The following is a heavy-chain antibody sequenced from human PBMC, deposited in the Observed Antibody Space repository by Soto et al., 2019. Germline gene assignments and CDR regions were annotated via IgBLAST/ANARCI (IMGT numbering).Heavy chain of an antibody. CDR2: IIPIFTTT. Sequence: QVQLVQSGAEVKKPGSSVKVSCKASGGTFSNHAINWVRQAPGQGLEWMGRIIPIFTTTDYAQRFQCRVTVTANESTITAYMEMSSRKHADAAVDYCEREIAADGRFREGVFDIWGQGTMVTVSS. CDR1: GGTFSNHA. D-gene: IGHD6-13*01. CDR3: EREIAADGRFREGVFDI. V-gene: IGHV1-69*12. J-gene: IGHJ3*02.